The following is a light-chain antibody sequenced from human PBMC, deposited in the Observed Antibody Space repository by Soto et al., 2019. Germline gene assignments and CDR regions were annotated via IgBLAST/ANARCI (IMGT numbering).Light chain of an antibody. Sequence: EIVMTQAPATLSVSAGEEATLACRASQSLRSTLAWYQQKPRQAPRLLIYGASTRATGIPARFSGSGSGTEFTLTLSSLQSEDFAVYYCQQYSYWSRTFGQGTKVDIK. CDR1: QSLRST. CDR2: GAS. V-gene: IGKV3-15*01. CDR3: QQYSYWSRT. J-gene: IGKJ1*01.